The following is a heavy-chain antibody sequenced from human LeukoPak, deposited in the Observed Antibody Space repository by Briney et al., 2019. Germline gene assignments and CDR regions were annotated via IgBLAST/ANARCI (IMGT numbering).Heavy chain of an antibody. CDR1: GYTFTSYD. CDR2: MNPNSGNT. V-gene: IGHV1-8*01. J-gene: IGHJ5*02. CDR3: ARDRPGTTFSDWFDP. Sequence: ASVKVSCKASGYTFTSYDINWVRQATGLGLKWMGWMNPNSGNTGYAQKFQGRVTMTRNTSISTAYMELSSLRSEDTAVYCCARDRPGTTFSDWFDPWGQGTLVTVSS. D-gene: IGHD1-7*01.